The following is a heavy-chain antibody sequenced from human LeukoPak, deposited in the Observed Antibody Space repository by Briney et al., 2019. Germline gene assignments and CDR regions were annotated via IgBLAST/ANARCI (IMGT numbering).Heavy chain of an antibody. V-gene: IGHV4-61*02. J-gene: IGHJ4*02. CDR2: IYTSGST. Sequence: SETLSLTCTVSGGSIGSGSYYWSWIRQPAGKGLEWIGRIYTSGSTNYNPSLKSRVTISADTSKNQFSLKLSSVTAADTAVYYCARDVDYWGQGTLVTVSS. CDR1: GGSIGSGSYY. CDR3: ARDVDY.